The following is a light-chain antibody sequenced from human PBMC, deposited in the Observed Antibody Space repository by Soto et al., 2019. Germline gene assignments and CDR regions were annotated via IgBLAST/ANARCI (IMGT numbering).Light chain of an antibody. CDR1: QSVLYSSNNKNF. CDR2: WAS. V-gene: IGKV4-1*01. J-gene: IGKJ2*01. Sequence: DIVMTQSPDSLAVSLGERATINCKSSQSVLYSSNNKNFLAWYQQKPGQPPKLLIYWASTRESGVPDRFSGSGSGTDFTLTISGLQAEDVAVYYCQQSYSTPYTFGEGTKLELK. CDR3: QQSYSTPYT.